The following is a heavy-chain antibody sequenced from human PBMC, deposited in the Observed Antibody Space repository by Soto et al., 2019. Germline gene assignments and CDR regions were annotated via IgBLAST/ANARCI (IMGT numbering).Heavy chain of an antibody. CDR3: ARENHLNWDDYGGPTFSGYYGMDV. D-gene: IGHD4-17*01. CDR2: MYHSGST. V-gene: IGHV4-30-2*01. J-gene: IGHJ6*02. Sequence: PSETLSLTCAVSGGSISSGGYSWSWIRQPPGKGLEWIGYMYHSGSTYYNPSLKSRVTISVDRSKNQFSLKLSSVTAADTAVYYCARENHLNWDDYGGPTFSGYYGMDVWGQGTTVTVSS. CDR1: GGSISSGGYS.